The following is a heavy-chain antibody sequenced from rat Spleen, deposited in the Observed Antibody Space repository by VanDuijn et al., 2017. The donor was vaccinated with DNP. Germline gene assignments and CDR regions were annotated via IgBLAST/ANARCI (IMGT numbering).Heavy chain of an antibody. CDR3: ATQGSLWELHWYFDF. CDR2: ISPSGGST. J-gene: IGHJ1*01. Sequence: EVQLVESGGGLVQPGRSLKLSCAASGFTFSNYDMAWVRQAPTKGLEWVASISPSGGSTYYRDSVKGRFTISRDNAKSTLYLQMDSLRSEDTATYYCATQGSLWELHWYFDFWGPGTMVTVSS. D-gene: IGHD5-1*01. V-gene: IGHV5-19*01. CDR1: GFTFSNYD.